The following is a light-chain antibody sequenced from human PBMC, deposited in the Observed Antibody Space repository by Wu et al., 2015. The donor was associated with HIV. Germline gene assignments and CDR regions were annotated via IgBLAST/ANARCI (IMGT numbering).Light chain of an antibody. CDR3: QQYGDSPAWT. J-gene: IGKJ1*01. CDR2: GAS. V-gene: IGKV3-20*01. Sequence: EIVLTQSPGTLSLSPGERATLPCRASQSVSSNYLAWYQQKPGQAPRLLIYGASTRATGIPDRFSGSGSGTDFTLTITRLEPEDXAVYYCQQYGDSPAWTFGQGT. CDR1: QSVSSNY.